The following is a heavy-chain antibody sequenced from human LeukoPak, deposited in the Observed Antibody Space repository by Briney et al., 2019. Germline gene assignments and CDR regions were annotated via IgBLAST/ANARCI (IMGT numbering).Heavy chain of an antibody. J-gene: IGHJ4*02. V-gene: IGHV3-49*03. CDR2: IRSKAYGVTT. CDR3: TQQNRGYSAYAAEY. Sequence: PGGSLRLSCTTSGFTFEDYTMSWFRQAPGKGLEWVGFIRSKAYGVTTEYAASVKGRVTITRDDFKTIAYLQINSLKTEDTAVYYCTQQNRGYSAYAAEYWGQGTLVTVSS. CDR1: GFTFEDYT. D-gene: IGHD5-12*01.